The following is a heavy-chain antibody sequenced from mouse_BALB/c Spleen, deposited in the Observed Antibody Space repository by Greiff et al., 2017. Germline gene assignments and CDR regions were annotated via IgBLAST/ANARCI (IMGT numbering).Heavy chain of an antibody. D-gene: IGHD2-1*01. Sequence: EVKLMESGGDLVKPGGSLKLSCAASGFTFSSYAMSWVRQSPEKRLEWVAEISSGGSYTYYPDTVTGRFTISRDNAKNTLYLEMSSLRSEDTAMYYCAREHGNYWGQGTLVTVSA. CDR3: AREHGNY. CDR1: GFTFSSYA. V-gene: IGHV5-9-4*01. CDR2: ISSGGSYT. J-gene: IGHJ3*01.